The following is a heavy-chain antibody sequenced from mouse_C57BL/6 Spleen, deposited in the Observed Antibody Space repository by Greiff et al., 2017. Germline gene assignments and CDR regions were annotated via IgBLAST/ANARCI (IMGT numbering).Heavy chain of an antibody. J-gene: IGHJ1*03. CDR3: ARWAAVVSRYFDV. Sequence: QVQLKQSGPELVKPGASVKISCKASGYAFSSSWMNWVKQRPGKGLEWIGRIYPGDGDTNYNGKFKGKATLTADKSSSTAYMQLSSLASEDSAVYFCARWAAVVSRYFDVWGTGTTVTVSS. CDR1: GYAFSSSW. D-gene: IGHD1-1*01. V-gene: IGHV1-82*01. CDR2: IYPGDGDT.